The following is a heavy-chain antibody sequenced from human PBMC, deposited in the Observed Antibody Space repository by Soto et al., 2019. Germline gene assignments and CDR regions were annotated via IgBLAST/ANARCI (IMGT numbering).Heavy chain of an antibody. Sequence: PGGSLRLSCAASGFTFSSYSMNWVRQAPGKGLEWVSSISSSSSYIYYADSVKGRFTSSRDNAKNSLYLQMNSLRAEDTAVYYCARGGYSYGLVVDAFDIWGQGTMVTVSS. J-gene: IGHJ3*02. CDR1: GFTFSSYS. D-gene: IGHD5-18*01. CDR3: ARGGYSYGLVVDAFDI. V-gene: IGHV3-21*01. CDR2: ISSSSSYI.